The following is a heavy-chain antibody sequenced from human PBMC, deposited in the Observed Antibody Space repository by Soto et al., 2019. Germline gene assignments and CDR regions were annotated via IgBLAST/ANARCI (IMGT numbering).Heavy chain of an antibody. CDR2: IYYSGSA. D-gene: IGHD2-15*01. CDR3: ATVYCSGGSCYRNHDAFDI. J-gene: IGHJ3*02. Sequence: QLQLQESGPGLVKPSETLSLTCTVSGGSISSSSYYWGWIRQPPGKGLEWIGSIYYSGSAYYNPSLKSRVTISVDTSKDQFSLKLSSVTAADTAVYYCATVYCSGGSCYRNHDAFDIWGQGTMVTVSS. V-gene: IGHV4-39*01. CDR1: GGSISSSSYY.